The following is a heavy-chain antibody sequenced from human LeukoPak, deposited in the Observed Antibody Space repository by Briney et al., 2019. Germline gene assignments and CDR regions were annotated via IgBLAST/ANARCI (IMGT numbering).Heavy chain of an antibody. CDR3: ARMLAAPDPYYMDV. V-gene: IGHV3-48*04. J-gene: IGHJ6*03. D-gene: IGHD6-6*01. CDR2: ISSSSSTI. CDR1: GLTFSSYS. Sequence: GGSLRLSCAASGLTFSSYSMNWVRQAPGKGLEWVSYISSSSSTIYYADSVKGRFTISRDNAKNSLYLQMSSLRAEDTAVYYCARMLAAPDPYYMDVWGKGTTVTVSS.